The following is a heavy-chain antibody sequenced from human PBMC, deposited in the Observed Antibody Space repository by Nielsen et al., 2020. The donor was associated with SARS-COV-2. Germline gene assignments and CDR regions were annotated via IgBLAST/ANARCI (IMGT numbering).Heavy chain of an antibody. J-gene: IGHJ6*02. D-gene: IGHD3-3*01. CDR2: IIPILGIA. Sequence: WVRQAPGQGLEWMGRIIPILGIANYAQKFQGGVTITADKSTSTSYMELSSLRSEDTAVYYCARDKRFLEWLSPYYGMDVWGQGTTVTVSS. CDR3: ARDKRFLEWLSPYYGMDV. V-gene: IGHV1-69*04.